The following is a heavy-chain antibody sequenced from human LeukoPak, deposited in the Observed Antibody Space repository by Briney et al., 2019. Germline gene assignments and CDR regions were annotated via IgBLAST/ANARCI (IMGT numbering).Heavy chain of an antibody. J-gene: IGHJ5*02. V-gene: IGHV1-69*05. D-gene: IGHD3-3*01. CDR1: GGAFRIYA. CDR3: ATGYDFWSGLVGSDNWFDP. Sequence: SVQVSCNASGGAFRIYAISWVRPAPGQGLEWMGRIIPISGTANDAQKFPGRVTITTDESTSTAYMELSSLRSEDTAVYYCATGYDFWSGLVGSDNWFDPWGQGTLVTVSS. CDR2: IIPISGTA.